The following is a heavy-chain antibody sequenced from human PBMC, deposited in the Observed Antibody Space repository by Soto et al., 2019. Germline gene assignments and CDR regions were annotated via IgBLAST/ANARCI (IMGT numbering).Heavy chain of an antibody. D-gene: IGHD1-7*01. V-gene: IGHV4-59*01. CDR1: GGSISSYY. CDR2: IYYSGST. CDR3: ARRITGTTYDY. Sequence: SETLSLTCTVSGGSISSYYWSWIRQPPGKGLEWIGYIYYSGSTNYNPSLKSRVTISVDTSKNQFSLKLSSVTAADTAVYYCARRITGTTYDYWGQGTLVTVS. J-gene: IGHJ4*02.